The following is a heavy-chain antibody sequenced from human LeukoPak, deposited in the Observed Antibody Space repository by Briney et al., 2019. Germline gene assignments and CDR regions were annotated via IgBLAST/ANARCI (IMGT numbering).Heavy chain of an antibody. CDR2: MNPNNGNT. D-gene: IGHD6-19*01. Sequence: GASVKVSCKASGYTFTGYYMHWVRQATGQGLEWMGWMNPNNGNTGYAQKFQGRVTMTRNTSISTAYMELSSLRSEDTAVYCARDSSGWYHWFDPWGQGTLVTVSS. V-gene: IGHV1-8*02. CDR1: GYTFTGYY. J-gene: IGHJ5*02. CDR3: ARDSSGWYHWFDP.